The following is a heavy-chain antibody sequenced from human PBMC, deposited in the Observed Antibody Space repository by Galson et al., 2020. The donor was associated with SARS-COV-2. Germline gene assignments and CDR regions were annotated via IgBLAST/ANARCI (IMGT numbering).Heavy chain of an antibody. Sequence: SETLSLTCTVSGGSISSGGYYWSWIRQHPGKGLEWIGYIYYSGSTYYNPSLKSRVTISVDTSKNQFSLKLSSVTAADTAVYYCSCYSHGMDAFDIWGQGTMVTVSS. CDR3: SCYSHGMDAFDI. J-gene: IGHJ3*02. CDR1: GGSISSGGYY. V-gene: IGHV4-31*03. D-gene: IGHD2-15*01. CDR2: IYYSGST.